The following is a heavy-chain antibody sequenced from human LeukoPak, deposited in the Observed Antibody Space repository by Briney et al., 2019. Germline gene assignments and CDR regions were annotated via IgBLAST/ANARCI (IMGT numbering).Heavy chain of an antibody. CDR3: ARGVVTLDAFDI. Sequence: SETLSLTCTVSGGSISSSSYYWGWIRQPPGKGLEWIGSIYYSGSTYYNPSLKSRVTISVDTSKNQFSLKLSSATAADTAVYYCARGVVTLDAFDIWGQGTMVTVSS. J-gene: IGHJ3*02. CDR1: GGSISSSSYY. CDR2: IYYSGST. V-gene: IGHV4-39*07. D-gene: IGHD4-23*01.